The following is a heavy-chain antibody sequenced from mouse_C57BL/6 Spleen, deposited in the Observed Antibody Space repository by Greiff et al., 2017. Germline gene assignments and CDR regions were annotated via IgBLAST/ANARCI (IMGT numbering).Heavy chain of an antibody. V-gene: IGHV1-5*01. Sequence: EVQLQQSGTVLARPGASVKMSCKTSGYTFTSYWMHWVKQRPGQGLEWIGAIYPGNSDTSYNQKFKGKAKLTAVTSASTAYMELSSLTNADSAVYYCTRDYDYDRFAYWGQGTLVTVSA. CDR3: TRDYDYDRFAY. CDR2: IYPGNSDT. D-gene: IGHD2-4*01. CDR1: GYTFTSYW. J-gene: IGHJ3*01.